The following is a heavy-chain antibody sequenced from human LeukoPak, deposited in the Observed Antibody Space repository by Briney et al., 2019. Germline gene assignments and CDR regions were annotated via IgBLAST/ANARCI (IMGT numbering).Heavy chain of an antibody. Sequence: PSETLSLTCAVYDGSSGYYWSWIRQPPGKGLEWIGEIHPSGITSFNPSLKSRASISADTSKNQFSLKLTSVTAAATALYYCSRGRDQSKTGDYWGQGTLVTVSS. V-gene: IGHV4-34*01. J-gene: IGHJ4*02. CDR2: IHPSGIT. CDR1: DGSSGYY. CDR3: SRGRDQSKTGDY. D-gene: IGHD2-2*01.